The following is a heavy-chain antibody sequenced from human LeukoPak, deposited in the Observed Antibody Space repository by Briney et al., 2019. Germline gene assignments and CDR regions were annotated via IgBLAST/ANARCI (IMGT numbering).Heavy chain of an antibody. CDR1: GVSSSSSY. CDR3: ARQYGIGPIGVWFDP. V-gene: IGHV4-59*01. J-gene: IGHJ5*02. CDR2: IYYSGTT. Sequence: SETLSLTCSVSGVSSSSSYWSWIRQPPGKGLEWIGYIYYSGTTNYNPSPKSRVTMSIDTPKNQVSLKLSSVTAADTAVYYCARQYGIGPIGVWFDPWGQGTLVTVSS. D-gene: IGHD2-8*01.